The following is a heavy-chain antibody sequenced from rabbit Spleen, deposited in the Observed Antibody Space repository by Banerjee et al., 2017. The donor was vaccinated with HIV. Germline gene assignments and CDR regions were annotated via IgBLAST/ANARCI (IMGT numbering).Heavy chain of an antibody. CDR2: IAGSGSGFT. CDR1: GFSLSNNYW. D-gene: IGHD1-1*01. J-gene: IGHJ4*01. CDR3: ARDLVAVIGWNFNL. V-gene: IGHV1S45*01. Sequence: QEQLVESGGGLVKPEGSLTLTCTASGFSLSNNYWMNWVRQAPGKGLEWIACIAGSGSGFTYSATWASGRFTISRTSSTTVTLQMTSLTAADRATYFCARDLVAVIGWNFNLWGQGTLVTVS.